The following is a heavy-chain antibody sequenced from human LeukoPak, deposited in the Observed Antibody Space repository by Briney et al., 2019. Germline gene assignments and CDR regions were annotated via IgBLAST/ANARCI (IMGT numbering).Heavy chain of an antibody. CDR1: GGSFSGYY. Sequence: ASETLSLTCAVYGGSFSGYYWSWIRQPPGKGLEWIGEINHSGSTNYNPSLKSRVTISVDTSKNQFSLKLSSVTAADTAVYYCARLDYYDSSGHNWFDPWGQGTLVTVS. CDR3: ARLDYYDSSGHNWFDP. D-gene: IGHD3-22*01. CDR2: INHSGST. V-gene: IGHV4-34*01. J-gene: IGHJ5*02.